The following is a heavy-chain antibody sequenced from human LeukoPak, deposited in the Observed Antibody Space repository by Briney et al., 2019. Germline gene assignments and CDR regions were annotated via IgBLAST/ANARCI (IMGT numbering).Heavy chain of an antibody. J-gene: IGHJ5*02. V-gene: IGHV4-59*01. Sequence: PSETLSLTCTVSGGSISSYHWSWFRQAPGKGLEWIGYLYNSGSTNYNPSVKSRFTISVDTSKNQFSLKLSSVTAADTAVYYCARSAREYSYGPYTWFDPWGQGTLVTVSS. CDR3: ARSAREYSYGPYTWFDP. CDR2: LYNSGST. D-gene: IGHD5-18*01. CDR1: GGSISSYH.